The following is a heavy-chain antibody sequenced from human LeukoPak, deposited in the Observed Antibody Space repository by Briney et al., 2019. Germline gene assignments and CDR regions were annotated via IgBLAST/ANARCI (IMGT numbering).Heavy chain of an antibody. V-gene: IGHV4-4*09. D-gene: IGHD6-6*01. CDR1: GGSISSYY. J-gene: IGHJ6*03. CDR2: IYTSRST. CDR3: ARRVEYSSSSYDYYYYMDV. Sequence: SETLSLTCTVSGGSISSYYWSWIRQPPGKGLGWIGYIYTSRSTNYNPSLKSRVTISVDTSKNQFSLKLSSVTAADTAVYYCARRVEYSSSSYDYYYYMDVWGKGTTVTVSS.